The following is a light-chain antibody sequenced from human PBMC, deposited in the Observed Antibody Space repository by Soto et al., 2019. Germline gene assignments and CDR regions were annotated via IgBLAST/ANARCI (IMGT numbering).Light chain of an antibody. Sequence: DIQMTQSPSSLSASVGDRVTITCRASQGIRNELGWYQQKPGKAPKRLIYDASTLESGVPSRFSGRGSGTQFTLTISSLQPDDFATYYCQQYNSYRYTFGQGTKVDIK. CDR2: DAS. V-gene: IGKV1-17*01. CDR3: QQYNSYRYT. CDR1: QGIRNE. J-gene: IGKJ2*01.